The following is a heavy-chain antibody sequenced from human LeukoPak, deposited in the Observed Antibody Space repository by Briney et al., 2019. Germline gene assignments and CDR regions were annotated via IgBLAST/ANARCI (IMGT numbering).Heavy chain of an antibody. D-gene: IGHD6-19*01. V-gene: IGHV3-48*01. Sequence: GGSLRLSCAASGFTFSSYSMNWVRQAPGKGLEWVSYISSSSSTIYYADSVKGRFTISRDNAKNSLYLQMNSLRAEDTGVYYCAGSGWQVYLDYWGQGALVTVSS. J-gene: IGHJ4*02. CDR1: GFTFSSYS. CDR2: ISSSSSTI. CDR3: AGSGWQVYLDY.